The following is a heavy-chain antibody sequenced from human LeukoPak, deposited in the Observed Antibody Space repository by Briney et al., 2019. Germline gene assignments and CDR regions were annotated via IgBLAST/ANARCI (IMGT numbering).Heavy chain of an antibody. V-gene: IGHV3-48*04. CDR2: ISSSSSTI. Sequence: GGSLRLSCAASGFTFGSYSMNWVRQAPGKGLEWVSYISSSSSTIYYADSVKGRFTISRDNAKNSLYLQMSSLRAEDTAVYYCARDLTTRGFGGWYFDLWGRGTLVTVSS. CDR1: GFTFGSYS. D-gene: IGHD1-1*01. CDR3: ARDLTTRGFGGWYFDL. J-gene: IGHJ2*01.